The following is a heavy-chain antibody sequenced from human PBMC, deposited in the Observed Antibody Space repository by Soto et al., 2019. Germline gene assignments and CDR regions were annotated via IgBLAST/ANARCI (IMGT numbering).Heavy chain of an antibody. D-gene: IGHD3-16*02. CDR2: IYHTGST. V-gene: IGHV4-31*02. J-gene: IGHJ4*02. CDR3: ARYRFSGTKWSQFDY. Sequence: LSLTCTVSGVTVSSDAYYWSWIRQPPGKGLEWIGNIYHTGSTYYSPSLKSRVDISLDRSTNQFSLRLSSVTAADTAVYYCARYRFSGTKWSQFDYWGQGTLVTVSS. CDR1: GVTVSSDAYY.